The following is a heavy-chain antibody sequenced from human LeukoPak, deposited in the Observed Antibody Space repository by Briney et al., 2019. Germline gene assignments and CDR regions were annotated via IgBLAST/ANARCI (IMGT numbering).Heavy chain of an antibody. CDR1: GGSIPNYY. Sequence: PSETLSLTCTVTGGSIPNYYWSWIRQPAGKGLEWIGRIYTSGSTNYNPSLKSRVTISVDTSKNQFSLKLSSVTAADTAVYYCARGDQLLQNKAFDYWGQGTLVTVSS. J-gene: IGHJ4*02. CDR3: ARGDQLLQNKAFDY. D-gene: IGHD2-2*01. CDR2: IYTSGST. V-gene: IGHV4-4*07.